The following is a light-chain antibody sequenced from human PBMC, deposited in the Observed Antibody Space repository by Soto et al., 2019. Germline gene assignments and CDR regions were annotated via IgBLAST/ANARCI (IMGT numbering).Light chain of an antibody. V-gene: IGKV1-12*01. J-gene: IGKJ2*03. CDR1: QFISNW. Sequence: DIQMTQSPSSVSASVGDRVTITCRASQFISNWVAWYQQKPGKAPELLISDASNLQSGVPSRFSGSESGTEFTLTINGLQPEDFATYYCQQYYSSYSFGQGTQGGYQ. CDR2: DAS. CDR3: QQYYSSYS.